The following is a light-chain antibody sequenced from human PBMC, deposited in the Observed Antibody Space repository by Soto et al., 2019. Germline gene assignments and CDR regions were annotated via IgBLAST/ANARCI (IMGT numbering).Light chain of an antibody. J-gene: IGKJ1*01. CDR2: DAS. Sequence: EIVLTQSPATLSLSPGERATLSCRASQTVYSYLAWYQQKPGQAPSLLIYDASKRAPGIPVRFSGSGSGTDFSLDISRLEPEDFAVYYCQHRCNRPPTWTFGQGTKVEIK. CDR1: QTVYSY. CDR3: QHRCNRPPTWT. V-gene: IGKV3-11*01.